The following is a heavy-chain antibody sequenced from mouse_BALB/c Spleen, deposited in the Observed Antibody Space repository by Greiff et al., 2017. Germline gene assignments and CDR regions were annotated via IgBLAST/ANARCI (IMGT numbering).Heavy chain of an antibody. V-gene: IGHV5-17*02. Sequence: EVQLVESGGGLVQPGGSRKLSCAASGFTFSSFGMHWVRQAPEKGLEWVAYISSGSSTIYYADTVKGRFTISRDNPKNTLFLQMTSLRSEDTAMYYCAKRGDYVQFAYWGQGTLVTVSA. J-gene: IGHJ3*01. CDR2: ISSGSSTI. CDR3: AKRGDYVQFAY. CDR1: GFTFSSFG. D-gene: IGHD1-1*01.